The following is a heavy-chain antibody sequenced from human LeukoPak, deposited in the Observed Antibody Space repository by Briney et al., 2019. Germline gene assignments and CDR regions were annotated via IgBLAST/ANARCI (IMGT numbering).Heavy chain of an antibody. CDR3: ARGGYYGSGRYYFDS. D-gene: IGHD3-3*01. Sequence: GGSLRLSCVASGFTLSSYAVSWVRQAPGKGLVWVSRIKSDGSNTNYADSVKGRFTISRDNAKNTLHLQMNSLRAEDTAVYYCARGGYYGSGRYYFDSWGQGTLVTVSS. CDR1: GFTLSSYA. J-gene: IGHJ4*02. V-gene: IGHV3-74*01. CDR2: IKSDGSNT.